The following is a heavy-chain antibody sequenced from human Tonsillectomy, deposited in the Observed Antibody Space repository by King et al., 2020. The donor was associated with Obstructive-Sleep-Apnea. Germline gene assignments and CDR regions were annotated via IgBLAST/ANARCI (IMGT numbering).Heavy chain of an antibody. D-gene: IGHD3-22*01. CDR3: ARGADYYDSSGPFDY. CDR1: GFAFSSYW. V-gene: IGHV3-74*03. Sequence: VQLVESGGGSVQPGGSLRLSCAASGFAFSSYWMHWVRQAPGKGLVWVSHINSDGSTTTYADSVKGRLTISIDNAKNTLYLQMNSLRAEDTAVYYCARGADYYDSSGPFDYWGQGTLVTVSS. CDR2: INSDGSTT. J-gene: IGHJ4*02.